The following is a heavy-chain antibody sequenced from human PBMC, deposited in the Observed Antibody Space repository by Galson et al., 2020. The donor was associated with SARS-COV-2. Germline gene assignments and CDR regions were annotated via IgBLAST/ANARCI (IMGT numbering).Heavy chain of an antibody. CDR3: AKDPGYSYGTYFDY. Sequence: GGSLRLSCVASGFTFNNYDMSWVRQAPGKGLEWVSSISRSGDGTFYADSVKGRFIISRDNSKNTLSLQMTSLRAGDTALYYCAKDPGYSYGTYFDYWGQGTLVTVSS. CDR2: ISRSGDGT. J-gene: IGHJ4*02. CDR1: GFTFNNYD. V-gene: IGHV3-23*01. D-gene: IGHD5-18*01.